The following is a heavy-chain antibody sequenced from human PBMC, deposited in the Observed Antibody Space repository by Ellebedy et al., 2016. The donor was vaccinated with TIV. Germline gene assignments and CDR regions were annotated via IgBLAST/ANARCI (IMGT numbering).Heavy chain of an antibody. CDR2: IKEDGSEK. J-gene: IGHJ4*02. CDR3: ARQLKYEDSAYRPFDY. CDR1: GFTFSDFW. V-gene: IGHV3-7*03. D-gene: IGHD3-22*01. Sequence: PGGSLRLSCAASGFTFSDFWMTWVRQAPGEGLEWVANIKEDGSEKYYVDSVKGRFTISRDNARNSLYLYMNTLRVDDTAVYFCARQLKYEDSAYRPFDYWGQGVLVTVSA.